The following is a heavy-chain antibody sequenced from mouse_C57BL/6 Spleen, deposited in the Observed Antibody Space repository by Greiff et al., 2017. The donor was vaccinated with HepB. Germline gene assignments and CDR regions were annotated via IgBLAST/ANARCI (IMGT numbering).Heavy chain of an antibody. J-gene: IGHJ3*01. CDR1: GYTFTDYY. D-gene: IGHD2-4*01. CDR3: ARLYEYDEGWFAY. Sequence: VQLQQSGPELVKPGASVKISCKASGYTFTDYYMNWVKQSHGKSLEWIGDINPNNGGTSYNQKFKGKATLTVDKSSSTAYMELRSLTSEDSAVYYCARLYEYDEGWFAYWGQGTLVTVSA. CDR2: INPNNGGT. V-gene: IGHV1-26*01.